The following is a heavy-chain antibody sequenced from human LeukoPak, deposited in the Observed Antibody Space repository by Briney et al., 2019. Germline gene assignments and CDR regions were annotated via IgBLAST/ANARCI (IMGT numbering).Heavy chain of an antibody. CDR1: GYTFTGYY. Sequence: EASVKVSCKASGYTFTGYYMHWVRQAPGQGLEWMGRINPNSGGTNYAQKFQGRVTMTRDTSISTAYMELSRLRSDDTAVYYCARAKSQQQWLVRRYYFDYWGQGTLVTVSS. D-gene: IGHD6-19*01. V-gene: IGHV1-2*06. CDR3: ARAKSQQQWLVRRYYFDY. J-gene: IGHJ4*02. CDR2: INPNSGGT.